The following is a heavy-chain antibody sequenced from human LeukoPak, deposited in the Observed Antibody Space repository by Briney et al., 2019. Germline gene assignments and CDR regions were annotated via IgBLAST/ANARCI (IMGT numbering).Heavy chain of an antibody. V-gene: IGHV1-2*02. CDR1: GYTFAGYY. Sequence: ASVKVSCKASGYTFAGYYMHWVRQAPGQGLEWMGWINPNSGGTNYAQKFQGRVTMTRDTSISTAYMELSSLRSEDTAVYYCATVDSSGYSQFDYWGQGTLVTVSS. CDR3: ATVDSSGYSQFDY. CDR2: INPNSGGT. D-gene: IGHD3-22*01. J-gene: IGHJ4*02.